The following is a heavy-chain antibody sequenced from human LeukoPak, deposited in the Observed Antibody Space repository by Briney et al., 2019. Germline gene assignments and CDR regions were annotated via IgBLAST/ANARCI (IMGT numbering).Heavy chain of an antibody. CDR3: ARSSPYPEPGWFDP. Sequence: SVKVSCKASGGTFSSYAISLVRQAPGQGLEWMGRIIPMFGTANYAQKFQGRVTITTDESTSTAYMELSSLRSEDTALYYCARSSPYPEPGWFDPWGQGTLVTVSS. CDR1: GGTFSSYA. J-gene: IGHJ5*02. D-gene: IGHD1-14*01. V-gene: IGHV1-69*05. CDR2: IIPMFGTA.